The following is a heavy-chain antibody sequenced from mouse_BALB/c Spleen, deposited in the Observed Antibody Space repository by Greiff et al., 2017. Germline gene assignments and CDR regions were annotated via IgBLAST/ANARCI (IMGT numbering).Heavy chain of an antibody. D-gene: IGHD2-3*01. CDR3: ARPNVYDGYYWYFDV. CDR1: GFTFSSYA. V-gene: IGHV5-6-5*01. J-gene: IGHJ1*01. Sequence: EVKLVESGGGLVKPGGSLKLSCAASGFTFSSYAMSWVRQTPEKRLEWVASISSGGSTYYPDSVKGRFTISRDNARNILYLQMSSLRSEDTAMYYCARPNVYDGYYWYFDVWGAGTTVTVSS. CDR2: ISSGGST.